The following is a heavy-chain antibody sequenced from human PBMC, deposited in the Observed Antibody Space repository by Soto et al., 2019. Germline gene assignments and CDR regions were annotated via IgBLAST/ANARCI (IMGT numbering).Heavy chain of an antibody. V-gene: IGHV1-69*01. CDR2: IIPIFGTA. CDR1: GGTFSSYA. Sequence: QVQLVQSGAEVKKPGSSVKVSCKASGGTFSSYAISWVRQAPGQGLEWMGGIIPIFGTANYAQKFQGRVTITADESTSTAYMELSSLRSEDTAVYYCARDPNCSSTRCYPLIYYYGMDVWGQGTTVTVSS. D-gene: IGHD2-2*01. CDR3: ARDPNCSSTRCYPLIYYYGMDV. J-gene: IGHJ6*02.